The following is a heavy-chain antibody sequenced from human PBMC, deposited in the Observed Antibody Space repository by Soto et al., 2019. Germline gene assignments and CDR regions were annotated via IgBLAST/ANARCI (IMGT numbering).Heavy chain of an antibody. J-gene: IGHJ3*02. CDR2: ISSSSSYI. Sequence: QLVESGGGLVKPGGSLRLSCAASGFTFSTYSMNWVRQAPGKGLEWVSSISSSSSYIFYADSVKGRFTISRDNAKSSLYLQMKSLRPEDTAVYYCARGGVGAANDAFDIWGQGTMVTVSS. D-gene: IGHD1-26*01. CDR3: ARGGVGAANDAFDI. CDR1: GFTFSTYS. V-gene: IGHV3-21*01.